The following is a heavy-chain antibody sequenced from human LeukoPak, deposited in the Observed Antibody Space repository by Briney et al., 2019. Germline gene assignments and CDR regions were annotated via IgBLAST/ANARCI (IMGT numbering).Heavy chain of an antibody. CDR1: GFTSSTYA. Sequence: PGGALRVSGAVSGFTSSTYAVHWVRQAPGKGGEWVAFISDDGSIVYHADSVKGRFTISRDNSKNTLYLEMNSLRAEDTAVYYCARIRGGTSLVDYWGQGILVTVSS. CDR2: ISDDGSIV. J-gene: IGHJ4*02. V-gene: IGHV3-30*04. CDR3: ARIRGGTSLVDY. D-gene: IGHD6-6*01.